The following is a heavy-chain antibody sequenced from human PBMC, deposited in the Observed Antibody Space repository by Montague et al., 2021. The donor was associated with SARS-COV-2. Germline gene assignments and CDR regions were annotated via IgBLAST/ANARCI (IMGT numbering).Heavy chain of an antibody. CDR2: VHYTVST. CDR3: ARAQNTCFIANCVNYFDY. V-gene: IGHV4-59*01. J-gene: IGHJ4*02. CDR1: GGSISSYY. D-gene: IGHD1-1*01. Sequence: SETLSLTCEVSGGSISSYYWSWIRQSPGKGLELIGYVHYTVSTKYNPSLKTRVTLTLDTPKNHFSLKLSSVTAADTAVYYCARAQNTCFIANCVNYFDYWGQGTLVTVSS.